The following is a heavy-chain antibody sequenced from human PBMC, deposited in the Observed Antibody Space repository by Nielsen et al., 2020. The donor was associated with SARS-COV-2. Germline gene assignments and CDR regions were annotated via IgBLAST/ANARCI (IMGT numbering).Heavy chain of an antibody. Sequence: GESLKISCAASGFTFSSYAMHWVRQAPGKGLEWVAVISYDGSNKYYADSVKGRFTISRDNSKKTVDLHMNSLRAEDTAVYYCAKDVIEWELLLLPDDAFDIWGQGTTVIVS. V-gene: IGHV3-30-3*01. CDR3: AKDVIEWELLLLPDDAFDI. D-gene: IGHD1-26*01. J-gene: IGHJ3*02. CDR2: ISYDGSNK. CDR1: GFTFSSYA.